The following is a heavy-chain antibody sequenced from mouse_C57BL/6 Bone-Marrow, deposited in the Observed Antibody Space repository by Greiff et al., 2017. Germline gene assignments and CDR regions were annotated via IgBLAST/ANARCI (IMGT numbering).Heavy chain of an antibody. Sequence: EVQLQESGPGLVKPSQSLSLTCSVTGYSITSGYYWNWIRQFPGNKLEWMGYISYDGSNNYNPSLQNRISITRDTSKNQFFLKLNSVTTEETATYYCASNYGSSYDTYYAMDYWGQGTSVTVSS. CDR1: GYSITSGYY. CDR2: ISYDGSN. V-gene: IGHV3-6*01. J-gene: IGHJ4*01. CDR3: ASNYGSSYDTYYAMDY. D-gene: IGHD1-1*01.